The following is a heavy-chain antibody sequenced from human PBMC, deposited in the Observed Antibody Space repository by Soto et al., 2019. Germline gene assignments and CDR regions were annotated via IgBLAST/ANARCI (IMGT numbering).Heavy chain of an antibody. CDR2: VYRGTS. D-gene: IGHD3-22*01. V-gene: IGHV4-4*07. CDR1: GASISSYS. J-gene: IGHJ4*02. Sequence: LSLTCSVSGASISSYSWSWIRQPAGKGLEWLGRVYRGTSNYNPSLKSRLIMSLDTSKNQFSLNLRSVTAADTAVYYCARESLKETITMTVVIDHWGQGTQVTVSS. CDR3: ARESLKETITMTVVIDH.